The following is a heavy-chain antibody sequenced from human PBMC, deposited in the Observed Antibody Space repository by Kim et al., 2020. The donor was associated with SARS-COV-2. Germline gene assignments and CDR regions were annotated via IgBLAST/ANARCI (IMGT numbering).Heavy chain of an antibody. J-gene: IGHJ4*02. V-gene: IGHV3-23*01. CDR3: AKALYPGGASVVFDV. Sequence: ADAVKGRFTVSRQNSETTVFLQMDSLRAEDTAIYYCAKALYPGGASVVFDVWGLGTLVTVSS. D-gene: IGHD2-8*02.